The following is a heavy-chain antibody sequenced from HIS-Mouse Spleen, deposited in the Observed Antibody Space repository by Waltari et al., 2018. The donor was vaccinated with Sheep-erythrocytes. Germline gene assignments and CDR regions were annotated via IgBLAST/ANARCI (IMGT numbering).Heavy chain of an antibody. D-gene: IGHD1-26*01. Sequence: EVQLVESGGGLIQPGGSLRLSCAASGFTVSSNYMSWVRQAPGKGRVSVSVIYSGGSKSDAASVKGRVTISRENSKNTRYLQMNSLRAEDTAVYYCARGAGGFVGAHDAFDIWGQGTMVTVSS. CDR1: GFTVSSNY. V-gene: IGHV3-53*01. CDR2: IYSGGSK. J-gene: IGHJ3*02. CDR3: ARGAGGFVGAHDAFDI.